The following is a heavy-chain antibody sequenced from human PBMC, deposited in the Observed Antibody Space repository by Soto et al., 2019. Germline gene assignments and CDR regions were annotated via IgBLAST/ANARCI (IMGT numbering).Heavy chain of an antibody. V-gene: IGHV1-46*01. CDR2: INPSGGST. CDR1: GYTFTSYY. J-gene: IGHJ6*03. CDR3: ATGTRGVGNYYYYYMDV. D-gene: IGHD1-26*01. Sequence: ASVKVSCKASGYTFTSYYMHWVRQAPGQGLEWMGIINPSGGSTSYAQKFQGRVTMTRDTSTNTVYMELSSLRSEDTAVYYCATGTRGVGNYYYYYMDVWGKGTTVTAP.